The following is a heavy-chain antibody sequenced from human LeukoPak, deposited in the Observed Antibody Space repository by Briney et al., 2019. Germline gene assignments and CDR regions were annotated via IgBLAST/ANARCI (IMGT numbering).Heavy chain of an antibody. V-gene: IGHV3-23*01. Sequence: GGSLRLSCAASGFTFSSYVMSWVRQAPGKGLEWVSAISGSGGSTYYADSVKGRFTISRDNSKNTLYLQMNSLRAEDTAVYYCAKGGKYYYDSSGYSQDWGQGTLVTVSS. CDR3: AKGGKYYYDSSGYSQD. CDR2: ISGSGGST. D-gene: IGHD3-22*01. CDR1: GFTFSSYV. J-gene: IGHJ4*02.